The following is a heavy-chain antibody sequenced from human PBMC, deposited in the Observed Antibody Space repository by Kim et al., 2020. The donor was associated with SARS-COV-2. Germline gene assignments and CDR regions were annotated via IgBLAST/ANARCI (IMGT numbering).Heavy chain of an antibody. D-gene: IGHD2-2*01. V-gene: IGHV4-34*01. Sequence: SETLSLTCAVYGGSFSGYYWRWIRQPPGKGLEWIGVINHSGSTNYNPSLKSRVTISVDTSRNQFSLKLSSVTAADTAVYYGARGRFGGRATKVVPAVIDYYDMDVWGKGTTVTVSS. CDR1: GGSFSGYY. CDR2: INHSGST. J-gene: IGHJ6*03. CDR3: ARGRFGGRATKVVPAVIDYYDMDV.